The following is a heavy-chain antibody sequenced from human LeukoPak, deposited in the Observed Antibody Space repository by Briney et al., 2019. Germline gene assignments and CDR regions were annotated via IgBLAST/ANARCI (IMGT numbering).Heavy chain of an antibody. J-gene: IGHJ3*01. CDR3: VTYVDTVRYDAFDV. CDR2: IYSDNT. CDR1: GFTVSSNS. V-gene: IGHV3-53*01. Sequence: GGSLRLSCTVSGFTVSSNSMSWVRQAPGKGLEWVSFIYSDNTHYSDSVKGRFTISRDNVRNTVYLQMNSLRAEDAAVYYCVTYVDTVRYDAFDVWGQGTMVIVSS. D-gene: IGHD5-18*01.